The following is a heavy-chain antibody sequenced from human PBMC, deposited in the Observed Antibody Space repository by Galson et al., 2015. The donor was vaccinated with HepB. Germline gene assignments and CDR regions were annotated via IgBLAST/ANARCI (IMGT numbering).Heavy chain of an antibody. J-gene: IGHJ4*02. CDR1: GYSFTRYW. Sequence: QSGAEVTKPGDSLTISCKGSGYSFTRYWVGWGRQVPGKGLEWMGIIYPGDSDTRYSPSFQGQVTISTDKSISTAYLQWSSLKASDTAMYYCARQDCGYDYSTAAVDYWGQGTLVTVSS. CDR3: ARQDCGYDYSTAAVDY. D-gene: IGHD5-12*01. CDR2: IYPGDSDT. V-gene: IGHV5-51*01.